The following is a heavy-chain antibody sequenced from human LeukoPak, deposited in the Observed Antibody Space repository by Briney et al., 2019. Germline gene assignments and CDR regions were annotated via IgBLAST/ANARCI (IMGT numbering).Heavy chain of an antibody. Sequence: GESLKISCKGSGYSFTTYWVAWVRQIPGKGLEWMGMISPGDFDTRYSPSFKGKVTISDDKSISTAYLQWSSLKASDTAIYYCARHQGGMDVWGQGTTVTVSS. CDR2: ISPGDFDT. CDR3: ARHQGGMDV. J-gene: IGHJ6*02. V-gene: IGHV5-51*01. CDR1: GYSFTTYW.